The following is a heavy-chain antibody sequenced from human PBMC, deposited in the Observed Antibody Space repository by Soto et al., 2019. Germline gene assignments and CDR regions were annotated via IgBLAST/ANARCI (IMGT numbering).Heavy chain of an antibody. CDR2: ITPVFGTA. CDR3: ARGWGYDSNDYYYAY. Sequence: QVQLVQSGAEVRKPGSSVKFSCKSAGGTFRRHAISWVRQAPGQVLEWMGGITPVFGTANHAEKFQDRVTIIAHESTRTVYMELSRRRSEYRAIYYCARGWGYDSNDYYYAYWGQGPLVIVSS. J-gene: IGHJ4*02. D-gene: IGHD3-22*01. V-gene: IGHV1-69*01. CDR1: GGTFRRHA.